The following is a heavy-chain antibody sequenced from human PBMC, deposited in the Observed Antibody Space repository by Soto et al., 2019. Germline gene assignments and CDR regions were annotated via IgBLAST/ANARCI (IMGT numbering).Heavy chain of an antibody. Sequence: GGSLRLSCAASGFTFSSYAMHWVRQAPGKGLEWVAVISYDGSNKYYADSVKGRFTISRDNSKNTLYLQMNSLRAEDTAVYFCARGSRDSYPGSRIFDLWGRGTRVTVS. J-gene: IGHJ4*02. CDR1: GFTFSSYA. CDR3: ARGSRDSYPGSRIFDL. V-gene: IGHV3-30-3*01. D-gene: IGHD3-10*01. CDR2: ISYDGSNK.